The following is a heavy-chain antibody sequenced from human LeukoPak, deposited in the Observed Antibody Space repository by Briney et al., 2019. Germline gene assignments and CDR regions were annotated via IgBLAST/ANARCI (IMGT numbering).Heavy chain of an antibody. V-gene: IGHV3-23*01. CDR1: GLTFSSYS. D-gene: IGHD4-11*01. J-gene: IGHJ4*02. Sequence: GGSLRLSCAASGLTFSSYSMNWVRQAPGKGLEWVSAIRGSGVTTYYADSVKGRFTISRDNSRTTLYLLMNSLRAEDTAVYYCAKDAAANVDYPYYFDYWGQGALVTVSS. CDR2: IRGSGVTT. CDR3: AKDAAANVDYPYYFDY.